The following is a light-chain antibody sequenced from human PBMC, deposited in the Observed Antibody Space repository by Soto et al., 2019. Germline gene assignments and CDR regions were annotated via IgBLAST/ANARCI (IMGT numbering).Light chain of an antibody. CDR2: DAS. CDR3: QQYET. J-gene: IGKJ1*01. V-gene: IGKV1-5*01. Sequence: DIQMTQSPSTLSASVGDRVTITCRASQSISSWLAWYQQKPGKAPKLLIYDASSLESGVPSRFSGCGSGTELTLTISILQPDDFATYYCQQYETFGQGTKV. CDR1: QSISSW.